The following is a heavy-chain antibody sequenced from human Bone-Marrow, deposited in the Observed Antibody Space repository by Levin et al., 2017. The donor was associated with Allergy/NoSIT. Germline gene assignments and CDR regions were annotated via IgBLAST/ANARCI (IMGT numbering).Heavy chain of an antibody. J-gene: IGHJ6*02. CDR1: GFTFNRYA. Sequence: AGGSLRLSCAASGFTFNRYAMTWVRQAPGEGLEWVSGISADGGSTYYADSVKGRFTISRDNSRNTVYLQMNSLRGEDTASYYCSGYFYYHYGTDVWGQGTTVAVSS. D-gene: IGHD1-26*01. CDR2: ISADGGST. CDR3: SGYFYYHYGTDV. V-gene: IGHV3-23*01.